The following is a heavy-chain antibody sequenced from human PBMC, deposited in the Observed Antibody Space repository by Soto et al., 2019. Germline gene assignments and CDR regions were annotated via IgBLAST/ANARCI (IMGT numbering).Heavy chain of an antibody. J-gene: IGHJ4*02. Sequence: VGSLRLSCAASGFPFGNYAMSWVRQAPGKGLEWISGISGGGHGTNYAGSVKGRFTISRDNSRNTLYLQMNSLRVEDTAVYYCAKDPRLRLGFWGQGTLVTVSS. D-gene: IGHD4-17*01. CDR1: GFPFGNYA. V-gene: IGHV3-23*01. CDR2: ISGGGHGT. CDR3: AKDPRLRLGF.